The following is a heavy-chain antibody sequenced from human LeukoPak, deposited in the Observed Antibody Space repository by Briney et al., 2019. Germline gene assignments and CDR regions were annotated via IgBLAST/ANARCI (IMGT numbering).Heavy chain of an antibody. CDR1: GGSISTFY. CDR3: AREIDGRLDY. CDR2: NYYSGTT. V-gene: IGHV4-59*01. D-gene: IGHD1-26*01. J-gene: IGHJ4*02. Sequence: SETLSLTCSVSGGSISTFYWNWIRQPPGKGLEWIGYNYYSGTTNYNPSLKGRVTISADTSKNQFSLRLTQVTAADTAVYYCAREIDGRLDYWGQGALVTVSS.